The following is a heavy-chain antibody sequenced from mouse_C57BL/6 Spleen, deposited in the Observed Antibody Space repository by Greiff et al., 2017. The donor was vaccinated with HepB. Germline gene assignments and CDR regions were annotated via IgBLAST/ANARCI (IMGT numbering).Heavy chain of an antibody. CDR3: VRENDYHFAY. J-gene: IGHJ3*01. CDR1: GFSFNTYA. Sequence: EVKVVESGGGLVQPKGSLKLSCAASGFSFNTYAMNWVRQAPGKGLEWVARIRSKSNNYATYYADSVKDRFTISRDDSESMLYLQMNNLKTEDTAMYYCVRENDYHFAYWGQGTLVTVSA. CDR2: IRSKSNNYAT. D-gene: IGHD2-4*01. V-gene: IGHV10-1*01.